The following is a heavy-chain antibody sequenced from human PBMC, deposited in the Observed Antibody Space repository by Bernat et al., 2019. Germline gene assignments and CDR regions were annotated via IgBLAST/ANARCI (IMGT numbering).Heavy chain of an antibody. CDR3: ARAPGGYCSSTSCHNIDY. CDR1: GGTFSSYT. D-gene: IGHD2-2*01. CDR2: IIPILGIA. J-gene: IGHJ4*02. V-gene: IGHV1-69*02. Sequence: QVQLVQSGAEVKKPGSSVKVSCKASGGTFSSYTISWVRQAPGQGLEWMGRIIPILGIANYARKFQGRVTITAEKSTSTAYMELSSLRSEDTAVYYCARAPGGYCSSTSCHNIDYWGQGTLVTVSS.